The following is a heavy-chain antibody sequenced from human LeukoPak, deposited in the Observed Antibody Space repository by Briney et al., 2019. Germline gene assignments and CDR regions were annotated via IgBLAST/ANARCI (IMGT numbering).Heavy chain of an antibody. CDR2: ISWNSGSI. CDR1: GFTSDDYA. J-gene: IGHJ3*02. CDR3: VTMIVVAPGGAFDI. D-gene: IGHD3-22*01. V-gene: IGHV3-9*02. Sequence: PGRSLRLSCAASGFTSDDYAMHWVRQAPGKGLEWVSGISWNSGSIGYADSVKGRFTISRDNAKNSLYLQMNSLRAEDTALYYCVTMIVVAPGGAFDIWGQGTMVTVSS.